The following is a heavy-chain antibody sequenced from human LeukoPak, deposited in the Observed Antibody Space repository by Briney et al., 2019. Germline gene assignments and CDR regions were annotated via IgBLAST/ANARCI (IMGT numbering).Heavy chain of an antibody. J-gene: IGHJ6*02. CDR2: ISAYNGNT. D-gene: IGHD3-3*01. CDR3: ARDKYDFWSGYYVGARYYYGMDV. V-gene: IGHV1-18*01. Sequence: GASVKVSCKASGYTFTSYGIIWVRQAPGQGLEWMGWISAYNGNTNYAQKLQGRVTMATDTSTSTAYMELRSLRSDDTAVYYCARDKYDFWSGYYVGARYYYGMDVWGQGTTVTVSS. CDR1: GYTFTSYG.